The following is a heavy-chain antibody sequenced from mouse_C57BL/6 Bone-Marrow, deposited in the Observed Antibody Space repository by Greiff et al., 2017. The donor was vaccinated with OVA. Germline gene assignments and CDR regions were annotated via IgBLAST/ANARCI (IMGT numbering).Heavy chain of an antibody. CDR1: GYTFTSYW. CDR2: IHPNSGST. V-gene: IGHV1-64*01. J-gene: IGHJ1*03. CDR3: AGSGTTVVAPYWYFDV. D-gene: IGHD1-1*01. Sequence: QVQLQQPGAELVKPGASVKLSCKASGYTFTSYWMHWVKQRPGQGLEWIGMIHPNSGSTNYNEKFKSKATLTVDKSSSTAYMQLSSLPSEDSAVXYCAGSGTTVVAPYWYFDVWGTGTTVTVAS.